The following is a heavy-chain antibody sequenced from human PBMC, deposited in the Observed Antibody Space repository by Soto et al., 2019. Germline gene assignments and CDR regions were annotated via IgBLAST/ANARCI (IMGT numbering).Heavy chain of an antibody. CDR3: AKAGAEFSIVAALA. J-gene: IGHJ4*02. V-gene: IGHV3-30-3*01. Sequence: QVQLVESGGGVVQPGRSLRLSCATSGFTFSDYTMHWVRQAPGKGLEWVALISSDGSNKYYADSVKGRFTISRDNSNNILSLQMNSLTTEDTAQYYCAKAGAEFSIVAALAWGQGTLVTVPA. CDR1: GFTFSDYT. D-gene: IGHD1-26*01. CDR2: ISSDGSNK.